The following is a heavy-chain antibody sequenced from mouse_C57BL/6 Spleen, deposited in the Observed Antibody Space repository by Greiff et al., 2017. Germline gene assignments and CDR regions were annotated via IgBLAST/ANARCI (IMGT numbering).Heavy chain of an antibody. CDR1: GYSITSGYY. V-gene: IGHV3-6*01. Sequence: DVQLQESGPGLVKPSQSLSLTCSVTGYSITSGYYWNWIRQFPGNKLEWMGYISYDGSNNYNPSLKNRISITRDTSKNQFFLKLNSVTTEDTATYYCARGYGSSCWYFDVWGTGTTVTVSS. D-gene: IGHD1-1*01. J-gene: IGHJ1*03. CDR2: ISYDGSN. CDR3: ARGYGSSCWYFDV.